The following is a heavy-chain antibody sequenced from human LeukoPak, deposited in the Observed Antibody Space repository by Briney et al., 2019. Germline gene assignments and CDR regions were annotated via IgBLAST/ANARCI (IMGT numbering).Heavy chain of an antibody. CDR2: INHSGST. CDR1: VGSFSGYY. Sequence: SETLSLTGAVSVGSFSGYYWSWIRQPPGKGLEWIGEINHSGSTNYNPSLKSRVTISVDTSKNQFTLKLSSVTAADTAVYYCARDRVYYYDSRKGFDYWGQGTLVTVSS. V-gene: IGHV4-34*01. J-gene: IGHJ4*02. CDR3: ARDRVYYYDSRKGFDY. D-gene: IGHD3-22*01.